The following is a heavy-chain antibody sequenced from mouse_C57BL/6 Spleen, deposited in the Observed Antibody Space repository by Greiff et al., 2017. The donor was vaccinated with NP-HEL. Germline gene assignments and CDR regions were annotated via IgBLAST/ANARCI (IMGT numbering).Heavy chain of an antibody. CDR1: GFTFSDYY. CDR2: ISNGGGST. V-gene: IGHV5-12*01. Sequence: EVQLQESGGGLVQPGGSLKLSCAASGFTFSDYYMYWVRQTPEKRLEWVAYISNGGGSTYYPDTVKGRFTISRDNAKNTLYLQMSRLKSEDTAMYYCARRSDLYAMDYWGQGTSVTVSS. J-gene: IGHJ4*01. CDR3: ARRSDLYAMDY.